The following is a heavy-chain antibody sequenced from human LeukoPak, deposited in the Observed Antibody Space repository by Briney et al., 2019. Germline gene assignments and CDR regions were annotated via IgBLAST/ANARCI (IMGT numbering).Heavy chain of an antibody. CDR1: GGSTSSYY. Sequence: SETLSLTCTVTGGSTSSYYWSWIRQPAGKGLEWIGRMYTSGSTNYNPSLKSRVTISVDTSKNQFSLKLSSVTAADTAVYYCARLLYRYQLLYHPIKGPFDYWGQGTLVTVSS. CDR2: MYTSGST. J-gene: IGHJ4*02. D-gene: IGHD2-2*02. CDR3: ARLLYRYQLLYHPIKGPFDY. V-gene: IGHV4-4*07.